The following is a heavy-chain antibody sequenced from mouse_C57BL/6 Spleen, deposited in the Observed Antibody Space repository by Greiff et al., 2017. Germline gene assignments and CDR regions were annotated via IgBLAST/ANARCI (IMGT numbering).Heavy chain of an antibody. CDR2: IYPSDSET. V-gene: IGHV1-61*01. CDR3: ARQLRLYFDY. J-gene: IGHJ2*01. Sequence: VQLQQPGAELVRPGSSVKLSCKASGYTFTSYWMDWVKQRPGQGLEWIGNIYPSDSETHYNQKFKDKATLTVDKSSSTAYMQLSSLTSEDSAVYYCARQLRLYFDYWGQGTTLTVSS. CDR1: GYTFTSYW. D-gene: IGHD3-2*02.